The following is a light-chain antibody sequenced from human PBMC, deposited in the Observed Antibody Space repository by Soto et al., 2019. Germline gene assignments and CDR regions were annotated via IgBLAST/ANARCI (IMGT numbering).Light chain of an antibody. Sequence: IHMTQSPSSLSASVGDRITVTCRASQRLTTYVNWYQLKPGEAPKLLISTSGTLQRGVPSRFSGSGSGTDFTLTITRLQPADFETDVCEQNYSTPYTVGQGTKLEIK. J-gene: IGKJ2*01. V-gene: IGKV1-39*01. CDR1: QRLTTY. CDR3: EQNYSTPYT. CDR2: TSG.